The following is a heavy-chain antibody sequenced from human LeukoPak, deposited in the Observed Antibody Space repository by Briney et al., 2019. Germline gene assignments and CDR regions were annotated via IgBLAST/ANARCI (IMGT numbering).Heavy chain of an antibody. CDR3: ARMGCSSTSCYVDP. V-gene: IGHV4-31*02. J-gene: IGHJ5*02. CDR1: GGSINSGGYY. D-gene: IGHD2-2*01. Sequence: SETLSLTCSVSGGSINSGGYYWSWIRQHPGKGLELIGNIYYSGSTNYNPSLKSRVTISVDTSKNQFSLKLSSVTAADTAVYYCARMGCSSTSCYVDPWGQGTLVTVSS. CDR2: IYYSGST.